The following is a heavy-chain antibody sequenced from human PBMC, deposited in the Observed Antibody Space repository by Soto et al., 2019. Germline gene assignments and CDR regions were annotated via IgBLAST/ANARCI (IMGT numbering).Heavy chain of an antibody. CDR2: MNPNSGNT. J-gene: IGHJ4*02. D-gene: IGHD6-19*01. CDR1: GYTFTSYD. Sequence: QVQLVQSGAEVKKPGASVKVSCTASGYTFTSYDMNWVRQATGQGLEWMGWMNPNSGNTGYAQKFQGRVTMTRNTAISTAYRELSSLRSEDTAVYYCASFSIAVARWGFDYWGQGTLVTVSS. V-gene: IGHV1-8*01. CDR3: ASFSIAVARWGFDY.